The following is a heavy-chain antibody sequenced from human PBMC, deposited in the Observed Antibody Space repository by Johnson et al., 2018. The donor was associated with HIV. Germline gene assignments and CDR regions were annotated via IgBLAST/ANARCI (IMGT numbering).Heavy chain of an antibody. V-gene: IGHV3-15*01. D-gene: IGHD3-16*02. CDR3: TTVVLYYDYVWGRYRSHAFDI. CDR1: GFTFSNAW. CDR2: IKSKIDGGTT. J-gene: IGHJ3*02. Sequence: VQLVESGGGLVKPGGSLRLSCAASGFTFSNAWMSWVRQAPGKGLEWVGRIKSKIDGGTTDYAAPVKGRFTISRDDSKNTLYLQMNSLKTEDTGVYYCTTVVLYYDYVWGRYRSHAFDIWGQGTMVTVSS.